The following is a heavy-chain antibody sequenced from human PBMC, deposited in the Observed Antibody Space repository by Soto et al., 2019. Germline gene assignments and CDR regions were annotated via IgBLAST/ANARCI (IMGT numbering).Heavy chain of an antibody. CDR3: ARGVRHARDFISGWPPYYYYGMDV. CDR2: INHSGST. D-gene: IGHD6-19*01. Sequence: SETLSLTCAVYGGSFSGYYWSWIRQPPGKGLEWIGEINHSGSTNYNPSLKSRVTISVDTSKNQFSLKLSSVTAADTAVYYCARGVRHARDFISGWPPYYYYGMDVWGQGTTVTVSS. V-gene: IGHV4-34*01. CDR1: GGSFSGYY. J-gene: IGHJ6*02.